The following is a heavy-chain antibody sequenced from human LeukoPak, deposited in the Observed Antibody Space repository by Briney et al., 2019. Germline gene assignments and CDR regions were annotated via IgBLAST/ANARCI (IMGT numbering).Heavy chain of an antibody. Sequence: SETLSLTCTVSGGSISGYYWSWIRQPPGKGLEWIGEINHSGSTNYNPSLKSRVTISVDTSKNQFSLKLSSVTAADTAVYYCARVRRGYSYGYWYFDLWGRGTLVTVSS. CDR3: ARVRRGYSYGYWYFDL. D-gene: IGHD5-18*01. J-gene: IGHJ2*01. V-gene: IGHV4-34*01. CDR1: GGSISGYY. CDR2: INHSGST.